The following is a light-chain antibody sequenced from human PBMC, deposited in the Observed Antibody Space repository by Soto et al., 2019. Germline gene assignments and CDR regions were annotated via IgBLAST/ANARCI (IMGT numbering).Light chain of an antibody. CDR1: QSISSW. V-gene: IGKV1-5*03. J-gene: IGKJ3*01. Sequence: DIQMTQSPSTLSASVGDRVTITCRASQSISSWLAWYQQKPGKAPKLLIYKASSLESGVPSRFSGSGSGTESTLTISSLPPDDFATYYCQQYNSYLFTFGPGTKVDIK. CDR3: QQYNSYLFT. CDR2: KAS.